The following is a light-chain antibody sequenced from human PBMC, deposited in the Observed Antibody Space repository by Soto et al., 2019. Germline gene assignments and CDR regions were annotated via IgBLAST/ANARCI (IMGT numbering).Light chain of an antibody. CDR1: QTISSW. CDR3: QQYDNLPIT. J-gene: IGKJ5*01. V-gene: IGKV1-5*03. CDR2: KAS. Sequence: DIQMTQSRSTLSGSVGDRVTITCRASQTISSWLAWYQQKPGKAPKLLIYKASTLKSGVPSRFRGSGSGTEFTLTISSLKPDDFETYYCQQYDNLPITFGQGTRLEIK.